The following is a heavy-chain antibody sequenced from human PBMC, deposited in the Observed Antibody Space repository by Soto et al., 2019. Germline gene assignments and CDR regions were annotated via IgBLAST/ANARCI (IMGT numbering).Heavy chain of an antibody. CDR1: GFTVSSNY. Sequence: PGGSLRLSCAASGFTVSSNYMSWVRQAPGKGLEWVSVIYSGGSTYYADSVKGRFTISRDNSKNTLYLQMNSLRAEDTAVYYCAREDKGVLSNRPMDYWGQGTLGTVSS. D-gene: IGHD6-6*01. V-gene: IGHV3-53*01. CDR3: AREDKGVLSNRPMDY. CDR2: IYSGGST. J-gene: IGHJ4*02.